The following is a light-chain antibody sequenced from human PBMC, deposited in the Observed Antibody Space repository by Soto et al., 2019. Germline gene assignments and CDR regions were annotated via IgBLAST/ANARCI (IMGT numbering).Light chain of an antibody. J-gene: IGLJ3*02. CDR3: LLYYGGAHLV. V-gene: IGLV7-43*01. CDR2: TTN. Sequence: QTVVTQEPSLTVSPGGTVTLTCASSTGAVTSGNYPSWLQQKPGQTPRTLIYTTNNRHSWTPARFSGSLLGGKAALTLSGVQPEDEAEYYCLLYYGGAHLVFGGGTQLTVL. CDR1: TGAVTSGNY.